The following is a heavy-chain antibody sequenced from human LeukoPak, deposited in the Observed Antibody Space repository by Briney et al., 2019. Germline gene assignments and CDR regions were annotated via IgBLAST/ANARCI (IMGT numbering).Heavy chain of an antibody. V-gene: IGHV1-8*01. CDR3: ARPSLPCCSGGSKNWFDP. Sequence: ASVKVSCKASGYTFTSYDINWVRQATGQGLEWMGWMNPNSGNAGYAQKFQGRLTMTMKTSISTAYMELSRLRSDDTAVYYCARPSLPCCSGGSKNWFDPWGQGTLVTVSS. CDR2: MNPNSGNA. CDR1: GYTFTSYD. J-gene: IGHJ5*02. D-gene: IGHD2-15*01.